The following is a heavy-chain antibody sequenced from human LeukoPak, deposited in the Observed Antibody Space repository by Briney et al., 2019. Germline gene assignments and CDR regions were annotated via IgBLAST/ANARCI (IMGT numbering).Heavy chain of an antibody. Sequence: SETLSLTCTVSGGSISSYYWSWIRQPAGKGLEWIGRIYTSGSTNYNPSLKSRVTISVDTSKNQFSLKLSSVTAADTAVYYCARSPRHTWNYYMDVWGKGTTVTLSS. J-gene: IGHJ6*03. CDR3: ARSPRHTWNYYMDV. D-gene: IGHD1-1*01. V-gene: IGHV4-4*07. CDR1: GGSISSYY. CDR2: IYTSGST.